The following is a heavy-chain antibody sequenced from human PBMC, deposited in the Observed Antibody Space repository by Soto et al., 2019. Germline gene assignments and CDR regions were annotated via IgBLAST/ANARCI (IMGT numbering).Heavy chain of an antibody. J-gene: IGHJ6*03. CDR1: GFPFSTYA. V-gene: IGHV3-23*01. Sequence: GGSLRLSCASSGFPFSTYAMSWVRQAPGKGLEWVSAISGSGGSTYYADSVKGRFTISRDNSINTLYLQVNSLRAEDTAIYYCAKVGTTEQQLVLGPRGYYMDVWGRGTTVTVSS. CDR3: AKVGTTEQQLVLGPRGYYMDV. D-gene: IGHD6-13*01. CDR2: ISGSGGST.